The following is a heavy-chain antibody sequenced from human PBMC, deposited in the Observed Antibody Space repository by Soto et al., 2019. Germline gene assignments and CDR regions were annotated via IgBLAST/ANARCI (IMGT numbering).Heavy chain of an antibody. CDR1: GFTFSSYG. Sequence: SGGGVVQPGRSLRLSCAASGFTFSSYGMHWVRQAPGKGLEWVGGIIPIFGTANHAQKFQGRVTIIADESTSTAYMELSSLRSEDTAIYYCARGWGYDSSDYYYAYWGQGTLVIVSS. CDR3: ARGWGYDSSDYYYAY. CDR2: IIPIFGTA. J-gene: IGHJ4*02. D-gene: IGHD3-22*01. V-gene: IGHV1-69*01.